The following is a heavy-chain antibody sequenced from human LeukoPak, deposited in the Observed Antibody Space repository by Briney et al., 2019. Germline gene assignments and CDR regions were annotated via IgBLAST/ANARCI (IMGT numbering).Heavy chain of an antibody. V-gene: IGHV4-59*01. CDR2: IYYSGST. J-gene: IGHJ4*02. CDR3: ARDTVFYRKQQNGFDY. Sequence: SETLSLTCTVSGGSISSYYWSWIRQPPGKGLEWIGYIYYSGSTNYNPSLKSRVTISVDTSKNQFSLKLSSVTAADTAVYYCARDTVFYRKQQNGFDYWGQGTLVTVSS. CDR1: GGSISSYY. D-gene: IGHD1/OR15-1a*01.